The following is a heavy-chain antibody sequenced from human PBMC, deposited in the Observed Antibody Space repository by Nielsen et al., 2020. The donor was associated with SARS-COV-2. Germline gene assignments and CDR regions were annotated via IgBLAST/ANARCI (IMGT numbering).Heavy chain of an antibody. CDR2: INPNSGGT. CDR3: ARELLGGSSGRMFGTYYYYGMDV. CDR1: GYTLTELS. V-gene: IGHV1-2*06. D-gene: IGHD6-19*01. J-gene: IGHJ6*02. Sequence: ASVKVSCKVSGYTLTELSMHWVRQAPGQGLEWMGRINPNSGGTNYAQKFQGRVTMTRDTSISTAYMELSRLRSEDTAVYYCARELLGGSSGRMFGTYYYYGMDVWGQGTTVTVSS.